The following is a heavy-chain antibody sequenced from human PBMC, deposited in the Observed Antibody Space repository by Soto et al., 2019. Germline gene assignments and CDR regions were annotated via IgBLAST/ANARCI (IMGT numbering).Heavy chain of an antibody. V-gene: IGHV4-38-2*02. J-gene: IGHJ5*02. D-gene: IGHD6-19*01. CDR1: GYSSRSGYY. CDR3: ARDSRRIAVAGNWFDP. Sequence: ETRSLAGGVSGYSSRSGYYWGWIRHPPGKGLAWIGSIYHSGSTYYNPSLKSRVTISVDTSKNQFSLTLSSVTAADTAVSYCARDSRRIAVAGNWFDPWGQGTLVT. CDR2: IYHSGST.